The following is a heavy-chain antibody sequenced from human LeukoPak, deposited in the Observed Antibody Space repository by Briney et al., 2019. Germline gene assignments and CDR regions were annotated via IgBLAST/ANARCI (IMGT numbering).Heavy chain of an antibody. V-gene: IGHV3-21*01. CDR1: GFTFSSYS. J-gene: IGHJ6*03. CDR2: ISSSSSYI. CDR3: ARAPRSRYYYYMDV. Sequence: GGSLRLSCAASGFTFSSYSMNWVRQAPGKGLEWVSSISSSSSYIYYADSVKGRFTISRDNSKNTLYLQMNSLRAEDTAVYYCARAPRSRYYYYMDVWGKGTTVTVSS.